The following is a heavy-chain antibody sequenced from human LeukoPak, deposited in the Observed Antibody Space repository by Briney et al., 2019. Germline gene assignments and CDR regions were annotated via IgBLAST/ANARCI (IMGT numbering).Heavy chain of an antibody. V-gene: IGHV4-34*01. CDR1: GGSFSGYY. Sequence: PSETLSLTCAVYGGSFSGYYWSWIRQPPGKGLEWIGEINHSGSTNYNPSLKSRVTISVDTSKNQFSLKLSSVTAADTAVYYCARARPYNWFDPWGQGTLVTVSS. CDR2: INHSGST. CDR3: ARARPYNWFDP. J-gene: IGHJ5*02.